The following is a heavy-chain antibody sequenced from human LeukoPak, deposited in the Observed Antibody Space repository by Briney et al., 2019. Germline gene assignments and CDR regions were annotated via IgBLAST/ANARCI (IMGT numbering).Heavy chain of an antibody. V-gene: IGHV3-23*01. D-gene: IGHD6-19*01. CDR3: AKVTSGGWYFDY. CDR2: ISDSGGST. CDR1: GFNFSSYA. Sequence: PGGSLRLSCAASGFNFSSYALSWVRQAPRKGLEWVSAISDSGGSTFYADSVKGRFTISRDNSKNTLYLQMNSLRAEDTAVYYCAKVTSGGWYFDYWGRGTLVTVSS. J-gene: IGHJ4*02.